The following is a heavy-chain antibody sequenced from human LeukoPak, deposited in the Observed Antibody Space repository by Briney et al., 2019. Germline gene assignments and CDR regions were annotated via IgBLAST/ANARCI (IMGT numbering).Heavy chain of an antibody. D-gene: IGHD3-9*01. J-gene: IGHJ4*02. CDR3: ARDYDILTGYFG. CDR1: GYTFTSYA. V-gene: IGHV1-69*04. Sequence: ASVKVSCKASGYTFTSYAMNWVRQAPGQGLEWMGRIIPILGIANYAQKFQGRVTITADKSTSTAYMELSSLRSEDTAVYYCARDYDILTGYFGWGQGTLVTVSS. CDR2: IIPILGIA.